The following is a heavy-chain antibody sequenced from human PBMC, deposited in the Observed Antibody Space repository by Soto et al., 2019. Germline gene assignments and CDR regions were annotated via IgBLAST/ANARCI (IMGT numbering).Heavy chain of an antibody. CDR3: ARPMTTVTTFDY. CDR1: GGSISSGGYS. Sequence: QLQLQESGSGLVKPSQTLSLTCAVSGGSISSGGYSWSWIRQPPGKGLECIGYIYHSGSTYYNPSLQSRFTISVDRPKTQFSLKLSSVTAADTAVYYCARPMTTVTTFDYWGQGTLVTVSS. J-gene: IGHJ4*02. D-gene: IGHD4-17*01. V-gene: IGHV4-30-2*01. CDR2: IYHSGST.